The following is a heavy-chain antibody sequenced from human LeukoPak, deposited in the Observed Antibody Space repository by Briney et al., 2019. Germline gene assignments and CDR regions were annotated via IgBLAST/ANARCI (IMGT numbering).Heavy chain of an antibody. V-gene: IGHV1-69*13. CDR3: ARGKPVADNYYYGMDV. CDR2: IIPIFGTA. D-gene: IGHD1-14*01. CDR1: GGTFSSYA. Sequence: ASVKVSCKASGGTFSSYAISWVRQAPGQGLEWMGGIIPIFGTANYAQKFQGRVTITADESTSTAYMELSSLRSEDTAVYYCARGKPVADNYYYGMDVWGQGTTVTVSS. J-gene: IGHJ6*02.